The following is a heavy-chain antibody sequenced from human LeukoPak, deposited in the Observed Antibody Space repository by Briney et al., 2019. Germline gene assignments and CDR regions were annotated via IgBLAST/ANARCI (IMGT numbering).Heavy chain of an antibody. V-gene: IGHV3-7*01. CDR2: INQDGSEK. J-gene: IGHJ5*02. CDR3: ARSNWFDP. Sequence: PGGSLRISCAASGFTFNNYWINWVRQALGKGLEWVANINQDGSEKSFVDSVKGRFIISRDNAKNSLYLQMNSLRAEDTAAYYCARSNWFDPWGQGTLVTVSS. CDR1: GFTFNNYW.